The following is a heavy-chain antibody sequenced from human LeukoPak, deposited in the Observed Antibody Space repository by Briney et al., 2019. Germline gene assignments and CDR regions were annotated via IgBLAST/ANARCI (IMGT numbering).Heavy chain of an antibody. CDR3: ARDPSGYDSFDY. Sequence: ASVTVSCKASGYTFNSYGISWVRQAPGQGLEWMGWISAYNGNTNYAQKLQGRVTMTTDTSTSTAYMELRSLRSDDTAVYYCARDPSGYDSFDYWGQGTLVTVSS. J-gene: IGHJ4*02. CDR1: GYTFNSYG. D-gene: IGHD5-12*01. CDR2: ISAYNGNT. V-gene: IGHV1-18*01.